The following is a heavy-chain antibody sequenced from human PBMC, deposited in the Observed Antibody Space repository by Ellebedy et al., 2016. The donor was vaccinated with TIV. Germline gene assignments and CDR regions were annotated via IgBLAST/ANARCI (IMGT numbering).Heavy chain of an antibody. V-gene: IGHV3-23*01. CDR3: AKNKWLDFYYSGVSS. J-gene: IGHJ5*02. D-gene: IGHD3-22*01. Sequence: GESLKISCAGSGFTFSSYAMTWVRQAPGKGLEWVSGITGSGGSAYYADSVKGRFTISRDNSKNTLYLQMNSLRVEDTAFYYCAKNKWLDFYYSGVSSWGQGTLVTVSS. CDR2: ITGSGGSA. CDR1: GFTFSSYA.